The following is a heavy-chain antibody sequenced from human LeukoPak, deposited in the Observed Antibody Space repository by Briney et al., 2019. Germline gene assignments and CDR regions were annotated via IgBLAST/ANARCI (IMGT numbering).Heavy chain of an antibody. CDR2: IYYSGST. Sequence: SETLSLTCTVSGGSISSFYWSWIRQPPGKGLEWIGYIYYSGSTNYNPSLKSRVTISVDTSKNQFSLKLSSVTAADTAVYYCARHRDRGELCAFDIWGQGTMVTVSS. V-gene: IGHV4-59*08. CDR1: GGSISSFY. J-gene: IGHJ3*02. D-gene: IGHD3-16*01. CDR3: ARHRDRGELCAFDI.